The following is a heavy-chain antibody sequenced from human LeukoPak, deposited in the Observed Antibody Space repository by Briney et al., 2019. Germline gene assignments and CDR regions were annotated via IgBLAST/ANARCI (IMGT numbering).Heavy chain of an antibody. CDR2: IHSDGST. CDR1: GLTVSTNY. Sequence: SGGSLRLSCAASGLTVSTNYTTWVRQAPGKGLEWVSIIHSDGSTYYADSVKGRFTISRYNYKNTLYLQMNSLRGEDTAMYYCARDLDYFDSSGSHRRRNYFDYWGQGTLVTVSS. CDR3: ARDLDYFDSSGSHRRRNYFDY. V-gene: IGHV3-53*01. D-gene: IGHD3-22*01. J-gene: IGHJ4*02.